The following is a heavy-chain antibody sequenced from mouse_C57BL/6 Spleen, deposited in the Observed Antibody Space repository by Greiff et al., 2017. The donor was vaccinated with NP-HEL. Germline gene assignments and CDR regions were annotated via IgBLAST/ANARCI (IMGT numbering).Heavy chain of an antibody. V-gene: IGHV1-82*01. Sequence: VTLQQSGPELVKPGASVKISCQASGYAFSSSWMNWVKQRPGKGLEWIGRLYPGDGDTHYNGKFKGKATLTADKSSSTAYMQLSSRTSEDSAVYFCARGTAYFDYWGQGTTLTVSS. CDR1: GYAFSSSW. CDR3: ARGTAYFDY. D-gene: IGHD3-3*01. CDR2: LYPGDGDT. J-gene: IGHJ2*01.